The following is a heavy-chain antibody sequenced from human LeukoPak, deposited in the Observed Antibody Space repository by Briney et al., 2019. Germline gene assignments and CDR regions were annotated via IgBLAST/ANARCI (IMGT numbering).Heavy chain of an antibody. V-gene: IGHV4-34*01. CDR1: GGSFSGYY. Sequence: NTSETLSLTCAVYGGSFSGYYWSWIRQPPGKGLEWIGEINHSGSTNYNPSLKSRVTISVDTSKNQFSLKLSSVTAADTAVYYCARGPSGWYSRDAFDIWGQGTMVTVSS. J-gene: IGHJ3*02. CDR3: ARGPSGWYSRDAFDI. CDR2: INHSGST. D-gene: IGHD6-19*01.